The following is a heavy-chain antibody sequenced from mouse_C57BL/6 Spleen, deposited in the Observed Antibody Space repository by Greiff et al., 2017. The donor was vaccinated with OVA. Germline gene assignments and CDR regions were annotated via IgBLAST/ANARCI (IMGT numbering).Heavy chain of an antibody. J-gene: IGHJ3*01. CDR1: GFSLTSYG. CDR3: ANSYSGGYSPWFAY. Sequence: VKLQESGPGLVAPSQSLSITCTVSGFSLTSYGVSWVRQPPGKGLEWLGAIWGDGSTNYHSALISRLSISKDNSKSQVFLKLNSLPTDDTATYYCANSYSGGYSPWFAYWGQGTLVTVSA. D-gene: IGHD1-1*02. V-gene: IGHV2-3*01. CDR2: IWGDGST.